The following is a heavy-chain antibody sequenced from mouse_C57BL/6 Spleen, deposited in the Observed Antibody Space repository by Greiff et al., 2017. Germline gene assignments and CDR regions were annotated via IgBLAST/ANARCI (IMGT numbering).Heavy chain of an antibody. Sequence: VQLQQSGPELVKPGASVKISCKASGYAFSSSWMNWVKQRPGKGLEWIGRIYPGDGDTNYNGKFKGKATLTADKSSSTAYMQRSSLTSEDSAVYFCARVDYEGYWGQGTTLTVSS. CDR3: ARVDYEGY. D-gene: IGHD2-4*01. J-gene: IGHJ2*01. CDR2: IYPGDGDT. CDR1: GYAFSSSW. V-gene: IGHV1-82*01.